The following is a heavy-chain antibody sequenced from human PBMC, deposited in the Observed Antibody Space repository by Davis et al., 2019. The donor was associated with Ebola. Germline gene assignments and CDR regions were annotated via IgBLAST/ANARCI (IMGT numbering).Heavy chain of an antibody. Sequence: SETLSLTCAVYGGSFSGYYWSWIRQPPGKGLEWIGEINHSGSTNYNPSLKSRVTISVDTSKNQFSLKLSSVTAADTAVYYCARGDVEVAATLDYWGQGTLVTVSS. J-gene: IGHJ4*02. CDR1: GGSFSGYY. CDR2: INHSGST. CDR3: ARGDVEVAATLDY. V-gene: IGHV4-34*01. D-gene: IGHD2-15*01.